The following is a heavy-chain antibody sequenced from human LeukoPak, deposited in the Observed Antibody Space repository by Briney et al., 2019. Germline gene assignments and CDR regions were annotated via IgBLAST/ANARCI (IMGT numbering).Heavy chain of an antibody. CDR1: GGTFSSYA. D-gene: IGHD2-15*01. V-gene: IGHV1-69*05. J-gene: IGHJ4*02. Sequence: ASVKVSCKASGGTFSSYAISWVRQAPGQGLEWMGGIIPIFGTANYAQKFQGRVTMTRNTSISTAYMELSSLRSEDTAVYYCARYTPDYCSGGSCYEDYWGQGTLVTVSS. CDR2: IIPIFGTA. CDR3: ARYTPDYCSGGSCYEDY.